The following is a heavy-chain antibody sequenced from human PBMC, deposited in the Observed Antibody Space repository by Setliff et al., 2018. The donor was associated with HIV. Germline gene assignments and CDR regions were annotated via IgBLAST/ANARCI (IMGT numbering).Heavy chain of an antibody. CDR3: ARVPSGAAGLVRAGFYF. D-gene: IGHD6-25*01. CDR2: INPNSGGT. J-gene: IGHJ4*01. Sequence: ASVKVSCKASGYTFTDYYMHWVRQAPGQELGWMGRINPNSGGTNYAQKFQGRVTMTRDTSISTAYTELSSLRSEDTATYYCARVPSGAAGLVRAGFYFWGQGTLVTVSS. CDR1: GYTFTDYY. V-gene: IGHV1-2*06.